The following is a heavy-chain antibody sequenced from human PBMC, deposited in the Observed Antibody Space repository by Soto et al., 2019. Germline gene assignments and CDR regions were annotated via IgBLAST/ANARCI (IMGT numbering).Heavy chain of an antibody. D-gene: IGHD3-10*01. CDR3: ARSSAKLLLWLGEPDNYGMDV. V-gene: IGHV2-5*01. CDR2: IYWNDDK. CDR1: GFSLSTSGVG. Sequence: SGPTLVNPTQTLTLTCTFSGFSLSTSGVGVGWIRQPPGKALEWLALIYWNDDKRYSPSLKSRLTITKDTSKNQVVLTMTNMETVETATYYCARSSAKLLLWLGEPDNYGMDVWGQVTTVIVSS. J-gene: IGHJ6*02.